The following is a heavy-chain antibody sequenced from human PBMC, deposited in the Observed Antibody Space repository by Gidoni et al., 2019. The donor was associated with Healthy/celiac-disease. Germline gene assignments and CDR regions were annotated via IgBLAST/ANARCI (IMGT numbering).Heavy chain of an antibody. CDR2: ISSSSSYI. J-gene: IGHJ4*02. CDR1: GFTFSSYS. CDR3: ARDRDYGDYALFGY. D-gene: IGHD4-17*01. Sequence: EVQLVESGGGLVKPGGSLRLSCAASGFTFSSYSMNWVRQAPGKGLEWVSSISSSSSYIYYADSVKGRFTISRDNAKNSLYLQMNSLRAEDTAVYYCARDRDYGDYALFGYWGQGTLVTVSS. V-gene: IGHV3-21*01.